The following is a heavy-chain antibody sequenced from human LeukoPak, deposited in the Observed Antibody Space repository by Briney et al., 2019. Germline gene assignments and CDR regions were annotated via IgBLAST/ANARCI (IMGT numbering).Heavy chain of an antibody. J-gene: IGHJ3*02. CDR3: ASSLTITMIVVGIAFDI. D-gene: IGHD3-22*01. V-gene: IGHV3-23*01. CDR2: ISGSGGST. Sequence: GGSVRLSCAASGFTFINYGMSWVRQAPGKGLEWVSAISGSGGSTYYADSVKGRFTISRDNSKNTLYLQMNSLRAEDTAVYYCASSLTITMIVVGIAFDIWGQGTMVTVSS. CDR1: GFTFINYG.